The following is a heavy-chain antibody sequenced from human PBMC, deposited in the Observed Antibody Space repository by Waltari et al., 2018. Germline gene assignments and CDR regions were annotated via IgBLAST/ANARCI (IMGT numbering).Heavy chain of an antibody. D-gene: IGHD2-2*01. Sequence: QVQLQQWGAGLLKPSETLSLTCAVYGGSFSGYYWSWIRQPPGKGLEWIGEINHSGSTNYNPSLKSRVTISVDTSKNQFSLKLSSVTAADTAVYYCARGMGAYCSSTSCYGVHGWFDPWGQGTLVTVSS. CDR3: ARGMGAYCSSTSCYGVHGWFDP. V-gene: IGHV4-34*01. J-gene: IGHJ5*02. CDR2: INHSGST. CDR1: GGSFSGYY.